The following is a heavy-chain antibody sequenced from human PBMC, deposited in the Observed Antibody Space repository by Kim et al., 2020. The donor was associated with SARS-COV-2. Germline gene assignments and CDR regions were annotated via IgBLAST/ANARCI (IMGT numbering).Heavy chain of an antibody. D-gene: IGHD3-22*01. Sequence: ASVKVSCKASGYTFTSYGISWVRQAPGQGLEWMGWISAYNGNTNYAQKLQGRVTMTTDTSTSTAYMELRSLRSDDTAVYYCARDYYDSSGYEVASDAFDIWGQGTMVTVSS. CDR1: GYTFTSYG. V-gene: IGHV1-18*01. CDR3: ARDYYDSSGYEVASDAFDI. J-gene: IGHJ3*02. CDR2: ISAYNGNT.